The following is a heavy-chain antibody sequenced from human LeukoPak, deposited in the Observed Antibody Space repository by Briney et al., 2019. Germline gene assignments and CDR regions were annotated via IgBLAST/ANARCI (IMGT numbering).Heavy chain of an antibody. Sequence: SETLSLTCTVSGDSITSCYWSWVRQPAGKRLEWIGRLYTTGSTNYNPSLKSRVTMSVDSSKNQFSLTLTSVTAADTAVYYCVRDGANWEEPNDAFGIWGQGTMVTVSS. V-gene: IGHV4-4*07. CDR3: VRDGANWEEPNDAFGI. CDR2: LYTTGST. D-gene: IGHD1-26*01. CDR1: GDSITSCY. J-gene: IGHJ3*02.